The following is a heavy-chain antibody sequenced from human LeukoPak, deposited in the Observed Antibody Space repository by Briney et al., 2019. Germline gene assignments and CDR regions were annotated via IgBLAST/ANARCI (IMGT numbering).Heavy chain of an antibody. D-gene: IGHD3-22*01. J-gene: IGHJ5*02. Sequence: GGSLRLSCATSGFTFSNAWMNWVRQAPGKGLEWVGRIRSNSDGGIIDYAAPVKGRFTLSRDDSKTTLYLQMNSLQTEDTAVYYCATDFYDSTWGQGTLVTVSS. CDR3: ATDFYDST. CDR1: GFTFSNAW. CDR2: IRSNSDGGII. V-gene: IGHV3-15*07.